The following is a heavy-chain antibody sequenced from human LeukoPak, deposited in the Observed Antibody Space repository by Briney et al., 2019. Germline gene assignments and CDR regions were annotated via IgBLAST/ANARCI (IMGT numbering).Heavy chain of an antibody. V-gene: IGHV3-21*01. J-gene: IGHJ6*03. D-gene: IGHD5-18*01. CDR1: GFTFSSYS. CDR2: ISSSSSYM. CDR3: ARDFTATTYYYYYYMDV. Sequence: GGSLRLSCAASGFTFSSYSMNWVRQAPGKGLEWVSSISSSSSYMYYADSVKGRFTISRDNAKNSLYLQMNSLRAEDTAVYYCARDFTATTYYYYYYMDVWGKGTTVTVSS.